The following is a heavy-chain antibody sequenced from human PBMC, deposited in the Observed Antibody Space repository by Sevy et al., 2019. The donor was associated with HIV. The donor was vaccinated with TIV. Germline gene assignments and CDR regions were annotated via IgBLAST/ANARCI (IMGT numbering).Heavy chain of an antibody. CDR1: AFTVSSNY. V-gene: IGHV3-53*01. Sequence: GGSLRLSCAASAFTVSSNYMSWVRQAPGKGLEWVSVIYSGGSTYYADSVKGRFTISRDNSKNTLYLQMNSLRAEDTAVYYCARGIAVAGTRYYYGMDVWGQGTTVTVSS. CDR2: IYSGGST. CDR3: ARGIAVAGTRYYYGMDV. D-gene: IGHD6-19*01. J-gene: IGHJ6*02.